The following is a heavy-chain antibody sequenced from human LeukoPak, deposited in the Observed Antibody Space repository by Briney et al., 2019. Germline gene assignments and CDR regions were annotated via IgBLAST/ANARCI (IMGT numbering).Heavy chain of an antibody. CDR3: ARQEYCSGGSCYTWFDP. CDR1: GYTFVNYW. Sequence: GESLKISCEGSGYTFVNYWIAWVRQMPGKGLEWMGIIYPGDSDTRYIPSFQGQVTISVDKSISTAYLQWSSLKASDTAMYYCARQEYCSGGSCYTWFDPWGQGTLVTVSS. V-gene: IGHV5-51*01. J-gene: IGHJ5*02. D-gene: IGHD2-15*01. CDR2: IYPGDSDT.